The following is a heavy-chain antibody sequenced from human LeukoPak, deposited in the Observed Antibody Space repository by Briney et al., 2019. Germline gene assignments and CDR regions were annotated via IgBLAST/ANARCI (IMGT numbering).Heavy chain of an antibody. CDR1: DGSINGYY. D-gene: IGHD3-3*01. CDR3: ARQLRFWGWSQLQTWSDP. Sequence: SETLSLTCTVSDGSINGYYWSWIRQPPGKGLDWIGYMYSGGTTNYSPSLKSRVTISEDMSKNQFSLKLTSVTAADTAVYYCARQLRFWGWSQLQTWSDPGGQEPLVTVPS. J-gene: IGHJ5*02. V-gene: IGHV4-59*01. CDR2: MYSGGTT.